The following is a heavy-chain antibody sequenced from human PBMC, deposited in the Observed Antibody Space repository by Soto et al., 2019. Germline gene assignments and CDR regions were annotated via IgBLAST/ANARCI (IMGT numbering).Heavy chain of an antibody. V-gene: IGHV1-18*04. CDR2: ITPYNGNT. D-gene: IGHD3-10*02. Sequence: ASVKVSCKTSGYTFTNYDVTWVRQAPGRGLEWMGWITPYNGNTHYAPHLQGRITLATDTSTNTAYLDLTSLTSDDTAMYYCARVVPGAVPWFDSWGLGTPVTVSS. J-gene: IGHJ5*01. CDR3: ARVVPGAVPWFDS. CDR1: GYTFTNYD.